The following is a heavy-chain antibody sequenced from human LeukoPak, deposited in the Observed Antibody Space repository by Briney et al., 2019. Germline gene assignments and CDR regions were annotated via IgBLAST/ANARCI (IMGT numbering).Heavy chain of an antibody. CDR3: ANSKLRLRSPFDY. D-gene: IGHD3-16*01. V-gene: IGHV3-23*01. CDR1: GFTFSSYA. J-gene: IGHJ4*02. Sequence: GGSLRLSCVASGFTFSSYAMSWVHQAPGKGLEWVSAISGSGGSTYYADSVKGRFTISRDNSKNTLYLQMNSLRAEDTAVYYCANSKLRLRSPFDYWGQGTLVTVSS. CDR2: ISGSGGST.